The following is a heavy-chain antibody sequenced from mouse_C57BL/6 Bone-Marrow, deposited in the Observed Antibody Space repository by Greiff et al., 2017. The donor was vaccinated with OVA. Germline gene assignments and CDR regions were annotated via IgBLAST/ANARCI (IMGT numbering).Heavy chain of an antibody. CDR3: ARDGTFYAMDY. Sequence: ESGPGLMKPSQSLSLTCSVTGYSITSGYYWNWIRQFPGNKLEWMGYISYDGSNNYNPSLKNRISITRDTSKNQFFLKLNSVTTEDTATYYCARDGTFYAMDYWGQGTSVTVSS. D-gene: IGHD1-1*02. J-gene: IGHJ4*01. CDR2: ISYDGSN. CDR1: GYSITSGYY. V-gene: IGHV3-6*01.